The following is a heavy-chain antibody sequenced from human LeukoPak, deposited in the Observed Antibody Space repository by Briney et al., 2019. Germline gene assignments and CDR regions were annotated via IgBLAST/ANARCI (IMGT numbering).Heavy chain of an antibody. D-gene: IGHD3-22*01. CDR2: INPNSGGT. Sequence: ASVKVSCKASGYTFTGYYMHWVRQAPGQGLEWMGWINPNSGGTNYAQKFQGWVTMTRDTSINTAYMELSRLRSDDTAVYYCARHGGYYDSSGYYSHWGQGTLVTVSS. CDR1: GYTFTGYY. J-gene: IGHJ4*02. V-gene: IGHV1-2*04. CDR3: ARHGGYYDSSGYYSH.